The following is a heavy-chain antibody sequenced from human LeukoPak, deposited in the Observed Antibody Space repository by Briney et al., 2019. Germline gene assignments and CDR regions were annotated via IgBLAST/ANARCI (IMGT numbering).Heavy chain of an antibody. D-gene: IGHD4-17*01. J-gene: IGHJ3*02. Sequence: SETLSLTCTVSGYSISSGYYWGWIRQPPGKGLEWIGSIYHSGSTYYNPSLKSRVTISVDTSKNQFSLKLSSVTAADTAVYYCARDYGDYADAFDIWGQGTMVTVSS. CDR3: ARDYGDYADAFDI. V-gene: IGHV4-38-2*02. CDR1: GYSISSGYY. CDR2: IYHSGST.